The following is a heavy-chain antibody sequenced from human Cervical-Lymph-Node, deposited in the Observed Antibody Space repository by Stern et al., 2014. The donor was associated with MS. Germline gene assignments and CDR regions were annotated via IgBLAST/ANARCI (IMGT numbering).Heavy chain of an antibody. Sequence: MQLVESGGGVVQPGRSLRLSCEASGFTFSSYGMHWVRQAPGKGLEWVAVISYDGSNKYYADSVKGRFTISRDNSKNTLYLQMNSLRAEDTAVYYCAKGPDTAMVTDTEFDYWGQGTLVTVSS. CDR2: ISYDGSNK. CDR1: GFTFSSYG. J-gene: IGHJ4*02. CDR3: AKGPDTAMVTDTEFDY. V-gene: IGHV3-30*18. D-gene: IGHD5-18*01.